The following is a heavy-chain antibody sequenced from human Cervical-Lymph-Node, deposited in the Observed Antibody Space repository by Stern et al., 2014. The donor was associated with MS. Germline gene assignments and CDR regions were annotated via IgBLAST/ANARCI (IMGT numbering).Heavy chain of an antibody. Sequence: EVQLVESGAEVKKPGESLRISCEVSGYRFTNNWIGWVRQMPGKGLEWMGIIYPGDSETRYSPSFQGQGTILVEKSNTTPYLQWSSLKASDTAIYYCARRGDGYMGIDYWGQGTLVTVSS. CDR1: GYRFTNNW. J-gene: IGHJ4*02. CDR2: IYPGDSET. D-gene: IGHD5-24*01. CDR3: ARRGDGYMGIDY. V-gene: IGHV5-51*03.